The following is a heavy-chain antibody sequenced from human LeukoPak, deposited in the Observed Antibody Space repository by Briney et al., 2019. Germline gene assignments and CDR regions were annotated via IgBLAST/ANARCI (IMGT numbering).Heavy chain of an antibody. V-gene: IGHV4-39*07. CDR3: ARGHSAPTQVVAVAGMHYFDY. CDR2: IYYSGST. Sequence: PSETLSLTCTVSGASVSNNNYYWGWIRQPPGKGLEWIASIYYSGSTNYNPSLKSRVTISVDKSKNQFSLKLSSVTAADTAVYYCARGHSAPTQVVAVAGMHYFDYWGQGTLVTVSS. D-gene: IGHD6-19*01. CDR1: GASVSNNNYY. J-gene: IGHJ4*02.